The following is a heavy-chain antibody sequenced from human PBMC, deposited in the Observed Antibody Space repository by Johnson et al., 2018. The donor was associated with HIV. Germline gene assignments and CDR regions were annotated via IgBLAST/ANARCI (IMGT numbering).Heavy chain of an antibody. Sequence: QVQLVESGGGVVQPGRSLRLSCAASGFTFSTYAMHWVRQAPGKGLEWVAVISYDGNKKYYADSVKGRFTISRDNSKNTLYLQMNRLRAEDTAVYYCASDSSSWYGSAFDIWGQGTMVTVSS. V-gene: IGHV3-30*04. CDR2: ISYDGNKK. CDR1: GFTFSTYA. CDR3: ASDSSSWYGSAFDI. J-gene: IGHJ3*02. D-gene: IGHD6-13*01.